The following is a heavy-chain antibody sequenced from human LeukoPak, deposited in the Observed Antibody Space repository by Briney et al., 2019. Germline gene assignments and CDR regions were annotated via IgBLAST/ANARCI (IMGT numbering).Heavy chain of an antibody. CDR2: ISYDGSNK. CDR1: GFAFSSYG. J-gene: IGHJ4*02. V-gene: IGHV3-30*18. Sequence: PGRSLRLSCAASGFAFSSYGMHWVRQAPGKGLEWVAVISYDGSNKYYADSVKGRFTISRDNSKNTLYLQMNSPRAEDTAVYYCAKDGDYWGQGTLVTVSS. CDR3: AKDGDY.